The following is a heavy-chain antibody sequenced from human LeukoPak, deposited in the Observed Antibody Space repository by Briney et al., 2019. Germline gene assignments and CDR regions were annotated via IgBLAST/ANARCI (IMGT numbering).Heavy chain of an antibody. V-gene: IGHV3-23*01. J-gene: IGHJ3*02. CDR1: GFTFSTYW. CDR2: ISGSGGST. D-gene: IGHD3-3*01. CDR3: ANREWLFPNDAFDI. Sequence: GGSLRLSCAASGFTFSTYWMSWVRQAPGKGLEWVSAISGSGGSTYYADSVKGRFTISRDNSKNTLYLQMNSLRAEDTAVYYCANREWLFPNDAFDIWGQGTMVTVSS.